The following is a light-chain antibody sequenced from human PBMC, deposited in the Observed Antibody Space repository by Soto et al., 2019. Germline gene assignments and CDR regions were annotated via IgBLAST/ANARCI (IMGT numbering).Light chain of an antibody. CDR3: QQLNSYPFT. CDR2: AAS. J-gene: IGKJ3*01. CDR1: QGISSY. V-gene: IGKV1-9*01. Sequence: DIQLTQSPSFLSASVGDRVTITCRASQGISSYLAWYQQKPGKAPKLLIYAASTLQSGVPSRFSGSGSGTEFTLTISSLQPEDFATYYCQQLNSYPFTCVPGTKVDIK.